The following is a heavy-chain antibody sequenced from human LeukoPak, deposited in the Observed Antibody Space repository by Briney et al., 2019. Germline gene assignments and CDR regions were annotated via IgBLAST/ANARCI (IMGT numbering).Heavy chain of an antibody. CDR3: AREGPYTSGWYNMDY. V-gene: IGHV1-18*01. Sequence: ASVKVSCKASGYTFTNYGISWVRQAPGQGLEWVGWISVYNDDTKYAQKLQGRVTMTTDTSTGTAYMELTSLKSDDTAVYYCAREGPYTSGWYNMDYWGQGTLVSASS. CDR2: ISVYNDDT. CDR1: GYTFTNYG. D-gene: IGHD6-19*01. J-gene: IGHJ4*02.